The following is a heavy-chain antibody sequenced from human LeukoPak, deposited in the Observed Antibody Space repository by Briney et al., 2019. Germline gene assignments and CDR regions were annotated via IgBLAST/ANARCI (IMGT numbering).Heavy chain of an antibody. V-gene: IGHV1-18*01. D-gene: IGHD6-19*01. CDR3: ARDSSGWYWFDP. J-gene: IGHJ5*02. CDR1: GYTFTSYD. Sequence: ASVKVSCKASGYTFTSYDISCVRQAPGQGLEWMGWISAYNGNTNYAQKLQGRVTMTTDTSTSTAYMELRSLRSDDTAVYYCARDSSGWYWFDPWGQGTLVTVSS. CDR2: ISAYNGNT.